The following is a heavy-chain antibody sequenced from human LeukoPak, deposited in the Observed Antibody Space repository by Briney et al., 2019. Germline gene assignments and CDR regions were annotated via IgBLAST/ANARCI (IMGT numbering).Heavy chain of an antibody. V-gene: IGHV4-31*03. D-gene: IGHD3-3*01. Sequence: SQTLSLTCTVSGGSISSGGYYWSWIRQHPWKGLEWIGYIYYSGSTYYNPSLKSRVTISVDTSKNQFSLKLSSVTAADTAVYYCARDRSSIRFLEWLLDYWGQGTLVTVSS. J-gene: IGHJ4*02. CDR2: IYYSGST. CDR1: GGSISSGGYY. CDR3: ARDRSSIRFLEWLLDY.